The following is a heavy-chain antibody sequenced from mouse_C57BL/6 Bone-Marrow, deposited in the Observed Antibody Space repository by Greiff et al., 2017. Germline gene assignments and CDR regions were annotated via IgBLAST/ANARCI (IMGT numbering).Heavy chain of an antibody. Sequence: VQLQQSGPELVKPGASVKISCKASGYSFTGYYMNWVKQSPEKSLEWIGEINPSTGGTTYNQKFKVKATLTVDKSSSTAYMHLKSLTSEDSAVYYCARRGSPYWYFDVWGTGTTVTVSS. V-gene: IGHV1-42*01. CDR3: ARRGSPYWYFDV. CDR2: INPSTGGT. J-gene: IGHJ1*03. CDR1: GYSFTGYY.